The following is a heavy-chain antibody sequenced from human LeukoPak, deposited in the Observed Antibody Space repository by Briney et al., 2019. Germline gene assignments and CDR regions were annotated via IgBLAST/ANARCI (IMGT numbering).Heavy chain of an antibody. D-gene: IGHD3-10*01. CDR2: ISAYNGNT. J-gene: IGHJ6*02. V-gene: IGHV1-18*01. Sequence: ASVKVSCKASGYTFTSYGISWVRQAPGQGLEWMGWISAYNGNTNYAQKLQGRVTMTTDTSTSTAYMELRGLRSDDTAVYYCARDPHITMVRGATAYYYGMDVWAKGPRSPSP. CDR3: ARDPHITMVRGATAYYYGMDV. CDR1: GYTFTSYG.